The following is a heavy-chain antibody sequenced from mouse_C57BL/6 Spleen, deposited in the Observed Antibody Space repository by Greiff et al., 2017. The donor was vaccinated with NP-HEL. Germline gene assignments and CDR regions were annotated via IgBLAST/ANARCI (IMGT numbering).Heavy chain of an antibody. J-gene: IGHJ4*01. D-gene: IGHD1-1*01. V-gene: IGHV1-50*01. CDR3: ARSLYYYGSSPYAMDY. CDR2: IDPSDSYT. Sequence: QVQLQQPGAELVKPGASVKLSCKASGYTFTSYWMQWVKQRPGQGLEWIGEIDPSDSYTNYHQKFKGKATLTVDTSSSTAYMQLSSLTSEDSAVYYCARSLYYYGSSPYAMDYWGQGTSVTVSS. CDR1: GYTFTSYW.